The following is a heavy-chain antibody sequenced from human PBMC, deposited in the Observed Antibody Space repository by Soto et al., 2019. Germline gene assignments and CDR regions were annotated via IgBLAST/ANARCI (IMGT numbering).Heavy chain of an antibody. Sequence: PGGSLRLSCAASGFTFSSYAMHWVRQAPGKGLEWVAVISYDGSNKYYADSVKGRFTISRDNSKNTLYLQMNSLRAEDTAVYYCAKAFWHYGSGSYFDYWGQGTLVTVSS. CDR1: GFTFSSYA. V-gene: IGHV3-30*04. CDR3: AKAFWHYGSGSYFDY. D-gene: IGHD3-10*01. J-gene: IGHJ4*02. CDR2: ISYDGSNK.